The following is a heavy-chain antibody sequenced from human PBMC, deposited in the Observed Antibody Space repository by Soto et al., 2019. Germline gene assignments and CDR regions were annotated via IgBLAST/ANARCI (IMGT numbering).Heavy chain of an antibody. V-gene: IGHV3-23*01. J-gene: IGHJ4*02. CDR1: EFTIRNYD. D-gene: IGHD6-13*01. Sequence: EVQWLESGGGLVQPGGCLRLACVASEFTIRNYDMSWVRQAPGQGLEWVSSIVGNGKTTYYADSVKGRFTISRDNSENTVFLQMNSLRDDDTALYYCAKGLVWSSTWEVDYWGQGTLVTVSP. CDR2: IVGNGKTT. CDR3: AKGLVWSSTWEVDY.